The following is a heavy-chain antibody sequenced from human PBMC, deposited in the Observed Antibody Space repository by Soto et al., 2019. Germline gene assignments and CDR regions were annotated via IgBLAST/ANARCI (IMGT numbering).Heavy chain of an antibody. CDR3: ARDGYNWNYFDY. Sequence: SVKVSCKASGGTFSSYAISWVRQAPGQGLEWMGGIIPIFGTANYAQKFQGRVTITADESTSTAYMELSSLRSEDTAVYYCARDGYNWNYFDYWGQGTLVTVSS. J-gene: IGHJ4*02. CDR1: GGTFSSYA. V-gene: IGHV1-69*13. D-gene: IGHD1-20*01. CDR2: IIPIFGTA.